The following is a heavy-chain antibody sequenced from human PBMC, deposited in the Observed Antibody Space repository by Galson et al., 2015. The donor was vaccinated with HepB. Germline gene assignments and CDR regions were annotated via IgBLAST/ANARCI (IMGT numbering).Heavy chain of an antibody. Sequence: SVKVSCKASGGTFSSYAISWVRQAPGQGLEWMGGIIPIFGTANYAQKFQGRVTITADESTSTAYMELSSLRSEDTAVYYCARGGPNIVVVPAAIPSPDYYYYYYMDVWGKGTTVTVSS. J-gene: IGHJ6*03. CDR3: ARGGPNIVVVPAAIPSPDYYYYYYMDV. D-gene: IGHD2-2*02. CDR1: GGTFSSYA. V-gene: IGHV1-69*13. CDR2: IIPIFGTA.